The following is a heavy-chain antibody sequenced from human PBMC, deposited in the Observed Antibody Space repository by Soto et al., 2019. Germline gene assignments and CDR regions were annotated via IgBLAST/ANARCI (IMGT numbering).Heavy chain of an antibody. D-gene: IGHD3-22*01. Sequence: PSETLSLTCTVSGGAISTYYWSWIRQPPGKGLEWIGYIYYTGSTKYNPSLKSRVTISADTSKNQLSLKLSSVTAADTAVYYCALIGLYDSDDYSYPDYWGQGNLVTVSS. CDR2: IYYTGST. J-gene: IGHJ4*02. V-gene: IGHV4-59*01. CDR1: GGAISTYY. CDR3: ALIGLYDSDDYSYPDY.